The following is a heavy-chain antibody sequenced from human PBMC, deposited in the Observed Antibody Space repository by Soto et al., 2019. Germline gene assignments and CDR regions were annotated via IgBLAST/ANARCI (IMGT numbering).Heavy chain of an antibody. CDR2: IIPIFGTA. D-gene: IGHD3-22*01. CDR1: GGTFSSHA. Sequence: QVQLVQSGAEVKKPGSSVKVSCKASGGTFSSHAISWVRQAPGQGLEWMGGIIPIFGTANYAQKFQGRVTITADKSTSTAYMELSSLRSEDTAVYYFARDRGYYYDSSPDYWGQGTLVTVSS. CDR3: ARDRGYYYDSSPDY. V-gene: IGHV1-69*06. J-gene: IGHJ4*02.